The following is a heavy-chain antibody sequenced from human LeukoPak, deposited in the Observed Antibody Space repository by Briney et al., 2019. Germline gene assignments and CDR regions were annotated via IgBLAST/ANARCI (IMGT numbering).Heavy chain of an antibody. Sequence: PGGSLRLSCAASGFTFSGYAMTWVRQTPGKGLEWVSSISGSGGSTYYADSVRGRFTISRDNSKNTLYVQMNSLRAEDTAAYYCAKGSRATAPYYYYYMDVWGKGTTVTVSS. CDR2: ISGSGGST. CDR3: AKGSRATAPYYYYYMDV. J-gene: IGHJ6*03. D-gene: IGHD5-12*01. V-gene: IGHV3-23*01. CDR1: GFTFSGYA.